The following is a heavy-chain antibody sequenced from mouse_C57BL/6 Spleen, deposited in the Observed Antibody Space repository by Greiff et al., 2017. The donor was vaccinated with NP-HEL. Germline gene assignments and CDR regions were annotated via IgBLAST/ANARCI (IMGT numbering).Heavy chain of an antibody. CDR1: GYTFTDYY. J-gene: IGHJ4*01. CDR3: ATQSPYYAMDY. Sequence: VQLQQSGAELVRPGASVKLSCKASGYTFTDYYINWVKQRPGQGLEWIARIYPGSGNTYYNEKFKGKATLTAEKSSSTAYMQLSSLTSEDSAVYFCATQSPYYAMDYWGQGTSVTVSS. V-gene: IGHV1-76*01. CDR2: IYPGSGNT.